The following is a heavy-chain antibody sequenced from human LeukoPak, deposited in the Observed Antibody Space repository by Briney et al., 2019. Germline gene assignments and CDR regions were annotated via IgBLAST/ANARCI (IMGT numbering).Heavy chain of an antibody. V-gene: IGHV2-70*04. CDR1: GFSLSTSGMR. D-gene: IGHD6-19*01. CDR2: IDWDDDK. J-gene: IGHJ4*02. Sequence: ESGPTLVNPTPTLTLTCTFSGFSLSTSGMRVSWIRQPPGKALEWLARIDWDDDKFYSTSLKTRLTISKDTSKNQVVLTMTNMDPVDTATYYCAWKSSYSSGWDWGQGTLVTVSS. CDR3: AWKSSYSSGWD.